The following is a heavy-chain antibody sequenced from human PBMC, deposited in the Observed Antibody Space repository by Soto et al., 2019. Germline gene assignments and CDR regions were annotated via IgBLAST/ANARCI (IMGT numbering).Heavy chain of an antibody. D-gene: IGHD6-13*01. V-gene: IGHV1-69*04. CDR1: GGTFSSYT. CDR2: IIPILGIT. J-gene: IGHJ6*02. CDR3: ARDRAAAGSNYYYCGMDV. Sequence: ASVKVSCKASGGTFSSYTISWVRQAPGQGLEWMGRIIPILGITNYAQKFQGRVTITADKSTSTAYMELSSLRSEDTAVYYCARDRAAAGSNYYYCGMDVWGQGTTVTVSS.